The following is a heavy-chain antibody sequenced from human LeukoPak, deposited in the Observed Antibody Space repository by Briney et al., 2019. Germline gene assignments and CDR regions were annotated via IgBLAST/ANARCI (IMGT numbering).Heavy chain of an antibody. CDR1: GFTFSRYS. D-gene: IGHD3-16*01. CDR2: ISYSGSTI. Sequence: GGSLRLSCAASGFTFSRYSINWVRQAPGKGLEWVSYISYSGSTIYYADSVKARFTISRDNAKNSLYLQMNSLRVEDTALYYCARDRDYSFDYWGQGTLVTVSS. V-gene: IGHV3-48*01. CDR3: ARDRDYSFDY. J-gene: IGHJ4*02.